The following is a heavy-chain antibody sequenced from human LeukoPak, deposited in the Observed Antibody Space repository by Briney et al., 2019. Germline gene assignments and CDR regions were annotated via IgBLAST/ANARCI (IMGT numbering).Heavy chain of an antibody. J-gene: IGHJ4*02. V-gene: IGHV3-21*01. CDR2: ISSSRSFI. Sequence: GGSLRLSCAASGFTFNLYTMNWVRQAPGKGLEWVSSISSSRSFIYYADSVKGRFTISRDNAENSLYLQMNSLRAEDTAVYYCARSRGSSDTNWGQGPLVTVSS. D-gene: IGHD1-26*01. CDR1: GFTFNLYT. CDR3: ARSRGSSDTN.